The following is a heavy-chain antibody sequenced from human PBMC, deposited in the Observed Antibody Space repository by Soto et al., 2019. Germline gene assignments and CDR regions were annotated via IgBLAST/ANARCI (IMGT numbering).Heavy chain of an antibody. D-gene: IGHD6-13*01. CDR2: IYYSGST. CDR1: GDSISNHY. Sequence: PSETLSLTCTVSGDSISNHYWSWIRQPPGKGLEWIGYIYYSGSTHYNPSLISRVTISVDTSKNQISLRLTSVTAADSAVYYCARDRGLFSSSWYSEYGMDVWGQGTTVTVSS. V-gene: IGHV4-59*11. J-gene: IGHJ6*02. CDR3: ARDRGLFSSSWYSEYGMDV.